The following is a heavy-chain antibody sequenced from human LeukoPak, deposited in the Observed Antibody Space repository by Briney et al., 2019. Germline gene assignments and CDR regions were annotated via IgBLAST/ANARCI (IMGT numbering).Heavy chain of an antibody. CDR2: IYYSGST. CDR1: GGSISSGGYY. D-gene: IGHD6-13*01. V-gene: IGHV4-31*03. J-gene: IGHJ4*02. CDR3: ARHPQTYSSSFFDY. Sequence: SQTLSLTCTVSGGSISSGGYYWSWIRQHPGKGLEWIGYIYYSGSTYYNPSLKSRVTISVDTSKNQFSLKLSSVTAADTAVYYCARHPQTYSSSFFDYWGQGTLVTVSS.